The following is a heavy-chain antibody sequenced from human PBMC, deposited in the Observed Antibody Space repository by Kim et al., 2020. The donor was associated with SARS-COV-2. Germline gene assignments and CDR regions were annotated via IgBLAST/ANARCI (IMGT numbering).Heavy chain of an antibody. J-gene: IGHJ4*01. CDR1: GVSFTTYW. CDR2: INNGGTTS. Sequence: GGSLRLSCTASGVSFTTYWMHWVRQAPGKGLEWVSLINNGGTTSNYADFVKGRFAISRDNPKATLYLRMTSLRGEDTGVYFCARGGVTGRLLDYWG. V-gene: IGHV3-74*01. D-gene: IGHD2-21*02. CDR3: ARGGVTGRLLDY.